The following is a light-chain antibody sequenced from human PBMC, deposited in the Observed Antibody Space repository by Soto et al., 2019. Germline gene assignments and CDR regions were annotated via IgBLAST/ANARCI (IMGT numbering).Light chain of an antibody. Sequence: EIVLTQSPGTLSLSPGERGTLSCRASQSVTNNYLAWYQQKRGQPPRLLIHGASSRATGIPDRFSGSGSGTDFTLTLSGLEPEDFAVYYCQQYSTPPMYTFGQGTQVEIK. CDR3: QQYSTPPMYT. CDR1: QSVTNNY. V-gene: IGKV3-20*01. J-gene: IGKJ2*01. CDR2: GAS.